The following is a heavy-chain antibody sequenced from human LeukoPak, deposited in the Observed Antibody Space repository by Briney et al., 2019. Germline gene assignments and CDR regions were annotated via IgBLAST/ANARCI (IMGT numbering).Heavy chain of an antibody. CDR3: ARHGGTSCYGGLCSWTLNDAFDI. V-gene: IGHV4-39*01. CDR1: GGSISSSPYY. D-gene: IGHD2-2*01. Sequence: SETLSLTCTVSGGSISSSPYYWGWIRQPPGKGLEWIGSIYYSGTTHYNPSLESRVTISVDTSKNQFSLKLSSVTAADTAVYYCARHGGTSCYGGLCSWTLNDAFDIWGQGTMVTVSS. CDR2: IYYSGTT. J-gene: IGHJ3*02.